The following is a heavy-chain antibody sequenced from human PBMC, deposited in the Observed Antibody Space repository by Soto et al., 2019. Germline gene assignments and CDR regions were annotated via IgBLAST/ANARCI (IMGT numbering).Heavy chain of an antibody. CDR2: TIPILGTA. V-gene: IGHV1-69*06. D-gene: IGHD1-1*01. Sequence: QVQLVQSGAEVKKPGSSVTVSCTATGGTFSSYASSWLRQAPGQVLEWMGGTIPILGTANYAQKFKVRVTITADTSTLTTYMVRGSLRSEDTAVYARASSERYYYGMDVWGQGTTVTVSS. CDR1: GGTFSSYA. CDR3: ASSERYYYGMDV. J-gene: IGHJ6*02.